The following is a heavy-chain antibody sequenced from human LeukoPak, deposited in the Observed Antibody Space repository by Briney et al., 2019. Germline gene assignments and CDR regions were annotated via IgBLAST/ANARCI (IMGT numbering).Heavy chain of an antibody. CDR1: GGSISTSSYY. V-gene: IGHV4-39*01. D-gene: IGHD1-1*01. J-gene: IGHJ5*02. CDR2: IFYSGST. Sequence: PSETLSLTCTVSGGSISTSSYYWGWVRQPPGKGLEWIGNIFYSGSTYYSPSLKSRVTISLDTSRNQFSLKLSSVTAADTAVYYCARPVPSRLGWFDPWGQGTLVTVSS. CDR3: ARPVPSRLGWFDP.